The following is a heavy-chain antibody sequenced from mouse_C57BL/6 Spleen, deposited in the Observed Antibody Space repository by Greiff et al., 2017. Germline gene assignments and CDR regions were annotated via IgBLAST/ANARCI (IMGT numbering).Heavy chain of an antibody. V-gene: IGHV1-80*01. CDR2: IYPGDGDT. D-gene: IGHD2-4*01. Sequence: QVQLQQSGAELVKPGASVKISCKASGYAFSSYWMNWVKQRPGKGLEWIGQIYPGDGDTNYNGKFKGKATLTADKSSSTAYMQLSSLTAEDSAVYFCARTYYEYDGYFEVWGTGTTVTVSS. CDR3: ARTYYEYDGYFEV. CDR1: GYAFSSYW. J-gene: IGHJ1*03.